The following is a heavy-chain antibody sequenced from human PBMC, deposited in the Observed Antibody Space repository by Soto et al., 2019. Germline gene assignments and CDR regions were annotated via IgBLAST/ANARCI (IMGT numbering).Heavy chain of an antibody. CDR1: GGSISRYA. D-gene: IGHD5-12*01. J-gene: IGHJ5*02. CDR2: INPNSGNT. CDR3: ARGLSGYDFRVP. Sequence: APGKVSCKASGGSISRYAISWVRQATGQGLEWMGGINPNSGNTSYAQKFQGRVTMTRNTSISTAYMELSSLRSEDTAVHYCARGLSGYDFRVPWGQGTLVTVSS. V-gene: IGHV1-8*01.